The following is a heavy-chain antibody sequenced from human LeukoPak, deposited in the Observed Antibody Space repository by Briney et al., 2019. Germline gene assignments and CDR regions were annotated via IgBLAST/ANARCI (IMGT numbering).Heavy chain of an antibody. CDR3: ARGELADAFDI. V-gene: IGHV1-18*01. CDR1: GYTFTSYG. J-gene: IGHJ3*02. CDR2: ISAYNDNT. Sequence: ASVKVSCKASGYTFTSYGISWVRQAPGQGLEWMGWISAYNDNTNYAQKRQGRVTMTTDTSTSTAYMEWRSLRSDDTAVYYCARGELADAFDIWGQETMLTVSS. D-gene: IGHD1-26*01.